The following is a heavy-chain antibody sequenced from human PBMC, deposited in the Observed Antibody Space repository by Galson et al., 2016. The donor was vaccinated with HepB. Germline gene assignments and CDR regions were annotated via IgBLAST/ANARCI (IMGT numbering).Heavy chain of an antibody. CDR1: GFSVSGKY. D-gene: IGHD3-10*01. V-gene: IGHV3-23*01. Sequence: SLRLSCAASGFSVSGKYMSWARQAPGKGLDWVSGISGRGGRTYYGNSVKGRFTISRDTSKNTLYLQMNNLRVEDTAVYYCVKEGAWFGGDWFDPWGQGTLVIVSS. CDR3: VKEGAWFGGDWFDP. CDR2: ISGRGGRT. J-gene: IGHJ5*01.